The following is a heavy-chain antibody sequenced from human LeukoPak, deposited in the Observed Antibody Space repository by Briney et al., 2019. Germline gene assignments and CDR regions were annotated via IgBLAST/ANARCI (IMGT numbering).Heavy chain of an antibody. CDR2: IKSKTDGGTT. CDR1: GFTFSNAW. Sequence: GGSLRLSCAASGFTFSNAWMSWVRQAPGKGLEWVGRIKSKTDGGTTDYAAPVKGRFTISRDDSKNTLYLQMNSLKTEDTAVYYCTTEAYSSPSGNYWGQGTLVTVSS. V-gene: IGHV3-15*01. J-gene: IGHJ4*02. D-gene: IGHD6-6*01. CDR3: TTEAYSSPSGNY.